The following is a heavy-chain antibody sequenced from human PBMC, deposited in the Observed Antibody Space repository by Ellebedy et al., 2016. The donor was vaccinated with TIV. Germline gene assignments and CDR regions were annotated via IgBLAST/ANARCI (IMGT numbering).Heavy chain of an antibody. D-gene: IGHD5-12*01. CDR3: ARGGGYDWSY. Sequence: MPSETLSLTCTVSGGSISSSGYYWNWIRQPPGKGLEWIGEITHSGSTNYNPSLKSRVTVSVDTSKNQFSPRLSSLTAADTAVYYCARGGGYDWSYWGQGTLVTVSS. CDR1: GGSISSSGYY. CDR2: ITHSGST. J-gene: IGHJ4*02. V-gene: IGHV4-39*07.